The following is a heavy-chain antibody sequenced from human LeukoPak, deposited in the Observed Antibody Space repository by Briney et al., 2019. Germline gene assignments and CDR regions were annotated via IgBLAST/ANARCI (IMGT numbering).Heavy chain of an antibody. CDR2: IIPIFGAA. D-gene: IGHD5-18*01. J-gene: IGHJ4*02. CDR1: GGTFSSYA. Sequence: SVKVSCKASGGTFSSYAISWVRQAPGQGLEWVGGIIPIFGAANYAQKFQGRVTITTDDSTSTTYMELSSLTSEDTAVYYCARGASGYSFGTRSDSWGQGTLVSVSS. V-gene: IGHV1-69*05. CDR3: ARGASGYSFGTRSDS.